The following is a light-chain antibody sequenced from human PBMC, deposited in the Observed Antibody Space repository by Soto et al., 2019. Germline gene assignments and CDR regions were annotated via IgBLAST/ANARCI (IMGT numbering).Light chain of an antibody. J-gene: IGKJ4*01. V-gene: IGKV3-11*01. Sequence: EFVLTQSPGTLSLSPGERATLSCRASQSVFSSLAWYQQKPGQPPRLLIYSSSRATGIPARFSGSGSGTDFTLTITSLEPEDLATYYCQQRNSWPLTFGGGTKVDIK. CDR3: QQRNSWPLT. CDR1: QSVFSS. CDR2: SS.